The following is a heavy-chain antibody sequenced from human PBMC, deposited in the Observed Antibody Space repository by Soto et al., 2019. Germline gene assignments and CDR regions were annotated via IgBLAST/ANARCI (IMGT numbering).Heavy chain of an antibody. J-gene: IGHJ5*02. CDR1: GYTFTSYD. CDR2: MNPNSGNT. CDR3: ARERGSGSYYTPWFDP. D-gene: IGHD3-10*01. Sequence: QVQLVQSGAEVKKPGASVKVSCKASGYTFTSYDINWVRQATGQGLEWMGWMNPNSGNTGYAQKFQGRVTMTRNTSISTAYMELSSLRSEDTAMYYCARERGSGSYYTPWFDPWGQGTLVTVSS. V-gene: IGHV1-8*01.